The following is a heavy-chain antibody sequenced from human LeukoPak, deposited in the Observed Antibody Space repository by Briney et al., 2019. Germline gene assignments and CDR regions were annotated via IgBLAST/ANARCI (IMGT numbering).Heavy chain of an antibody. V-gene: IGHV3-48*02. CDR2: ISSSSSTI. D-gene: IGHD6-25*01. CDR1: GFTFSSHS. Sequence: PGGSLRLSCAASGFTFSSHSMNWVRQAPGKGLEWVSYISSSSSTIYYADSVKGRFTISRDNAKISLYLQMNSLRDEDTAVYYCARSGQYVATYFDYWGQGALVTVSS. CDR3: ARSGQYVATYFDY. J-gene: IGHJ4*02.